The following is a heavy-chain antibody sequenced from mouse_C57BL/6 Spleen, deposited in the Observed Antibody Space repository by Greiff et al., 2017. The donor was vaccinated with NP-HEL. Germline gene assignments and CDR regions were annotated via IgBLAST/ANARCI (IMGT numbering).Heavy chain of an antibody. Sequence: EVKLVESGGGLVKPGGSLKLSCAASGFTFSDYGMHWVRQAPEKGLEWVAYISSGSSTIYYADTVKGRFTISRDNAKNTLFLQMTSLRSEDTAMYYCAREGYYGSSDDYWGQGTTLTVSS. D-gene: IGHD1-1*01. CDR3: AREGYYGSSDDY. CDR2: ISSGSSTI. V-gene: IGHV5-17*01. J-gene: IGHJ2*01. CDR1: GFTFSDYG.